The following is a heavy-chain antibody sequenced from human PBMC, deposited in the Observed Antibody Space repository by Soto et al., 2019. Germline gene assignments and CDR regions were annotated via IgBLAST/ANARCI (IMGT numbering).Heavy chain of an antibody. CDR3: AREGMSRPRWVFEY. CDR1: GFTFGSYP. J-gene: IGHJ4*02. Sequence: EVQLVESGGGLVQPGGSLRLSCAASGFTFGSYPMHWVRQAPGKGLEYVSAISTNGDRTFYANSVKGRFTISRDNSKNTLYLQMGSLRAEDMGVYYCAREGMSRPRWVFEYWGQGTLVTASS. CDR2: ISTNGDRT. D-gene: IGHD6-13*01. V-gene: IGHV3-64*01.